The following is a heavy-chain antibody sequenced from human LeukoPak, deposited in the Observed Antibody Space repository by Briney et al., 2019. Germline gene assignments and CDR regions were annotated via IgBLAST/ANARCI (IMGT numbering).Heavy chain of an antibody. CDR1: GYSFTSYW. V-gene: IGHV5-51*01. J-gene: IGHJ4*02. Sequence: GESLKISCKGSGYSFTSYWIGWVRQMPGKGLEWMGIIYPGDSDTRYSPSFQGQVTISADKSISTAYLQWSSLKVSDTAMYYCARPGLVRGVISPAYYFDYWGQGTLVTVSS. CDR2: IYPGDSDT. D-gene: IGHD3-10*01. CDR3: ARPGLVRGVISPAYYFDY.